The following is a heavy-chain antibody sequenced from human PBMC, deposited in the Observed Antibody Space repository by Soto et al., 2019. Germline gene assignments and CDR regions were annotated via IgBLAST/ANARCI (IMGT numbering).Heavy chain of an antibody. Sequence: GGSLRLSCAACEFILSDCAMNWFRQDPGKGLEWVSYISSSSSVIDYADSVKGRFTVSRDNARNSLYLQMNSLRAEDTAVYYCARDLSWGSNWYYYMDVWGKGTTVTVSS. CDR1: EFILSDCA. J-gene: IGHJ6*03. D-gene: IGHD7-27*01. CDR3: ARDLSWGSNWYYYMDV. CDR2: ISSSSSVI. V-gene: IGHV3-48*01.